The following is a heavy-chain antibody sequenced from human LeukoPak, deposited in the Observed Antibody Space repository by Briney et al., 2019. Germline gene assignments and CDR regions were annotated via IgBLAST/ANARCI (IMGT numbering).Heavy chain of an antibody. D-gene: IGHD1-26*01. CDR3: ARDISDDY. J-gene: IGHJ4*02. CDR1: GFTFSSSE. V-gene: IGHV3-48*03. CDR2: ISSRGSTT. Sequence: PGGSLRLSCAASGFTFSSSEMNWVRQAPGKGLEWVSYISSRGSTTYYADSAKGRFTISRDNAKNSLYLQMNSLRAEDTAVYYCARDISDDYWGQGTLVTVSS.